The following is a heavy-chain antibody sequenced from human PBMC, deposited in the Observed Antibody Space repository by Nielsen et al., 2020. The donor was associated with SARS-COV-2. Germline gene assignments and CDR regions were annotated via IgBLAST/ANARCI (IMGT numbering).Heavy chain of an antibody. CDR3: ARDGGIAAAGGDYGMDV. D-gene: IGHD6-13*01. J-gene: IGHJ6*02. CDR1: GFTVSSNY. CDR2: IYSGGST. Sequence: GESLKISCAASGFTVSSNYMSWVRQAPGKGLEWVSVIYSGGSTYYADSVKGRFTISRDNSKNTLYLQMNSLRAEDTAVYYCARDGGIAAAGGDYGMDVWGQGTTVTVSS. V-gene: IGHV3-66*01.